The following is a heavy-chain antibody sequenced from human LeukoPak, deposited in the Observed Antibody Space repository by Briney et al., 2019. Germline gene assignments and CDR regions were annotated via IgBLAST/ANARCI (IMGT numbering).Heavy chain of an antibody. D-gene: IGHD5-12*01. J-gene: IGHJ4*02. Sequence: GGSLRLSCTTSGFTFRSYEMSWVRQAPGKGLEWVSYISDVGTTYYADSVKGRFTISRDNAKNSLLLQMNSLRAEDTAVYFCARENSGYDGGFDYWGQGTLVTVSS. V-gene: IGHV3-48*03. CDR3: ARENSGYDGGFDY. CDR2: ISDVGTT. CDR1: GFTFRSYE.